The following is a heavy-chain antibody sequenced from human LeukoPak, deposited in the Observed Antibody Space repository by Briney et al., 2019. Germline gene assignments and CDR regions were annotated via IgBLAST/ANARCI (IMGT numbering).Heavy chain of an antibody. J-gene: IGHJ5*02. D-gene: IGHD6-13*01. Sequence: ASVKVSCKASGYTFTGYYMHWVRQAPGQGLEWMGRITPNSGGTNYAQKFQGRVTMTRDTSTSTAYMELSRLRSDDTAVYYCARGPYQQQLVGVGFDPWGQGTLVTFSS. V-gene: IGHV1-2*06. CDR3: ARGPYQQQLVGVGFDP. CDR1: GYTFTGYY. CDR2: ITPNSGGT.